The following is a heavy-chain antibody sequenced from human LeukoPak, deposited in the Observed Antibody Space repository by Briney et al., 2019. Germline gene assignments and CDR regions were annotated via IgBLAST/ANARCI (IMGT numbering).Heavy chain of an antibody. CDR3: AKDLSSAITSALVLDV. D-gene: IGHD3-22*01. Sequence: RPGGSLRLSCAASGFTFDDYAMRWVQQAPGKGLEWVSGITWNRDNIGYGDSVKGRFTISRDNVKNALYLQMNSLRPEDTALYYCAKDLSSAITSALVLDVWGQGTTVIVSS. J-gene: IGHJ6*02. CDR2: ITWNRDNI. CDR1: GFTFDDYA. V-gene: IGHV3-9*01.